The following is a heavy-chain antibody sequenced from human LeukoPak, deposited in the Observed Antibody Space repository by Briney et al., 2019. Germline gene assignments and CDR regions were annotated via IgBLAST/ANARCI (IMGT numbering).Heavy chain of an antibody. J-gene: IGHJ6*03. Sequence: GGPLRLSCAVSGFTFANYAMTWVRQAPGKGLESVSSISTDGTTYYAHSVKGRFTRSRDNSKNTLYLQMSSLRAEDTAVYYCAKLGHGGYYSYMDVWGKGTTVTVSS. D-gene: IGHD3-16*01. CDR3: AKLGHGGYYSYMDV. V-gene: IGHV3-23*01. CDR1: GFTFANYA. CDR2: ISTDGTT.